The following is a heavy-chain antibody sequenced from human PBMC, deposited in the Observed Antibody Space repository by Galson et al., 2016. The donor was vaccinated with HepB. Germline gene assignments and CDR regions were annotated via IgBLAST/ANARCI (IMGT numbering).Heavy chain of an antibody. CDR1: GGTFSSYA. Sequence: SVKVSCKASGGTFSSYAISWVRQAPGQGLEWMGGIIPIFGTANYAQKFQGRVTITADESTGTAYMELSSLRSEDTAVYYCARVARDSSGYYYGYFDYWGQGTLVTVSS. CDR3: ARVARDSSGYYYGYFDY. CDR2: IIPIFGTA. J-gene: IGHJ4*02. D-gene: IGHD3-22*01. V-gene: IGHV1-69*13.